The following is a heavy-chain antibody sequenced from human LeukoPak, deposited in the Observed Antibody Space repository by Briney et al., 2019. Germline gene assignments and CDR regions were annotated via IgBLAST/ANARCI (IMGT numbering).Heavy chain of an antibody. Sequence: SETLSLTCTVSGGSITNYYWSWIRQAPGKGGEGIAYIYSTLSPNFNPSLNSRVNILVDTSKNHFSLKLNSVTAADPAVYYCARRVNFYDSGTHRLDYFDFWGPGNLVTVSS. D-gene: IGHD3-10*01. CDR3: ARRVNFYDSGTHRLDYFDF. J-gene: IGHJ4*02. V-gene: IGHV4-59*12. CDR2: IYSTLSP. CDR1: GGSITNYY.